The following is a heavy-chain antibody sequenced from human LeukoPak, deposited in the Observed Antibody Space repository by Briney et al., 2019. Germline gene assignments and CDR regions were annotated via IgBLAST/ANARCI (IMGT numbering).Heavy chain of an antibody. Sequence: PSETLSLTCTVSGGSISSSSYYWGWIRQPPGKGLEWIGSLYYSGSTYYNPSLKSRVTMSVDTSKNQFSLRLSSVTAADTAVYYCVRHDNVPEFKRGFDPWGQGSLVTVPS. V-gene: IGHV4-39*07. D-gene: IGHD3-10*02. J-gene: IGHJ5*02. CDR1: GGSISSSSYY. CDR3: VRHDNVPEFKRGFDP. CDR2: LYYSGST.